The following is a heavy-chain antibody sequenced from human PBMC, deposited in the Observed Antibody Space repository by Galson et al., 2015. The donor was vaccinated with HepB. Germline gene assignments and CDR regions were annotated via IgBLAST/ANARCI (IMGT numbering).Heavy chain of an antibody. V-gene: IGHV3-30*02. Sequence: SLRLSCAASGFTFSSYGMHWVRQAPGKGLEWVAFIRYDGSNKYYADSVKGRFTISRDNSKNTLYLQMNSLRAEDTAVYYCAKASIILKGVRGDYFDYWGQGTLVTVSS. CDR3: AKASIILKGVRGDYFDY. CDR1: GFTFSSYG. D-gene: IGHD3-10*01. J-gene: IGHJ4*02. CDR2: IRYDGSNK.